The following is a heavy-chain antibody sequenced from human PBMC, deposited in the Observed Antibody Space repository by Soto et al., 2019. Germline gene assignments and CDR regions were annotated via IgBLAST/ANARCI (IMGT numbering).Heavy chain of an antibody. CDR3: AKDMRVRYGMDF. CDR2: ISGTDDYT. CDR1: GFTFSSFA. D-gene: IGHD1-1*01. J-gene: IGHJ6*02. Sequence: PGGSLRLSCAASGFTFSSFAMTLVRQAPGAGLEWVSSISGTDDYTYYADSVKGRFTISRDKSKNTLYLQINSLRAEDTAVYYCAKDMRVRYGMDFWGQGTMVTVSS. V-gene: IGHV3-23*01.